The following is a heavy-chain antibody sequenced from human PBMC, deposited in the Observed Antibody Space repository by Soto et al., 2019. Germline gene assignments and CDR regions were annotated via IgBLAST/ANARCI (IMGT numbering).Heavy chain of an antibody. Sequence: QVQLVQSGAGVKKPGASVKVSCKAPGYTFTSSDINWVRQATGQGLEWLGWMNPNSGNTGYAQKFQGRITLTRRTYIKTAYLELSSLSSDDSTVYYCAIGASPWGQGTLITVSS. J-gene: IGHJ5*02. CDR2: MNPNSGNT. CDR1: GYTFTSSD. V-gene: IGHV1-8*01. CDR3: AIGASP.